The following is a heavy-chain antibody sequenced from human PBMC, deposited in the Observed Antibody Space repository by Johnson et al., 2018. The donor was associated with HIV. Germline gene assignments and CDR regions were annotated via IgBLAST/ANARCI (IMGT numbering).Heavy chain of an antibody. D-gene: IGHD3-22*01. V-gene: IGHV3-9*01. CDR1: GFTFDDYA. J-gene: IGHJ3*02. Sequence: VQLVESGGGLVQPGRSLTLSCAASGFTFDDYAMHWVRQAPGKGLEWVSGISWNSGTIGYADSVKGRFTIPRNNAKNYLYLQMNSLRTEDTAFYYCTKVDNYYGGAFDIWGQGTMVTVSS. CDR2: ISWNSGTI. CDR3: TKVDNYYGGAFDI.